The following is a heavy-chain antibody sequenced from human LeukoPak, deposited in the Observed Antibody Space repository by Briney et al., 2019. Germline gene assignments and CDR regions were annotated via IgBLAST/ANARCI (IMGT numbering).Heavy chain of an antibody. CDR1: GYTFTGYY. J-gene: IGHJ3*02. D-gene: IGHD6-13*01. CDR2: INPNSGGT. CDR3: SRGAVGYSSSWYGDDAFDI. V-gene: IGHV1-2*02. Sequence: GASVKVSCKASGYTFTGYYMHWVRQAPGQGREWMGWINPNSGGTNYAQKFQGRVTMTRDTSISTAYMELSRLRSDDTAVYYCSRGAVGYSSSWYGDDAFDIWGQGTMVTVSS.